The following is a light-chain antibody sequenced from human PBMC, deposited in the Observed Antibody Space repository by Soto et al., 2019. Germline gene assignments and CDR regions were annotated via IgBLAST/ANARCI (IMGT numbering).Light chain of an antibody. V-gene: IGKV1-39*01. Sequence: DIQITQAPSSXSASVGDRVTITCRASQSISSYLNGYQQKPGKAPKLLIYASSRLQSGVPSRFSGSGSGTDFALTISSLEHEDFANYYCHQSYSTPLPFGGGTKVDIK. J-gene: IGKJ4*01. CDR2: ASS. CDR3: HQSYSTPLP. CDR1: QSISSY.